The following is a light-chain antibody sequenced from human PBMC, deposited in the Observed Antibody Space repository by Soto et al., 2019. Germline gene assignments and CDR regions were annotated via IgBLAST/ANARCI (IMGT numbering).Light chain of an antibody. CDR1: QSISNH. CDR3: QQSYSSPPT. J-gene: IGKJ1*01. Sequence: DIQMTQSPSSLSASVEDRVIITCRASQSISNHLNWYQQKPGKAPKLLIFAASSLQSGVPSRFSGSRSGTAFTLNISSLQPQDFATYYCQQSYSSPPTFGQGTKVDIK. CDR2: AAS. V-gene: IGKV1-39*01.